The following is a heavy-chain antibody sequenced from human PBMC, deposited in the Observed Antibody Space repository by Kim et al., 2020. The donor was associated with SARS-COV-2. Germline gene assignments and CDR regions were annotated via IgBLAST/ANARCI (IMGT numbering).Heavy chain of an antibody. V-gene: IGHV6-1*01. CDR3: VRYSGWYYFYY. J-gene: IGHJ4*02. Sequence: SQTLSLTCVISGVSRSSNTVAWSWIRQTPSSGLEWLRRTYDRSTTSSDYAVSVKSRIRINADPSKNQVSLHLNSVTPDDTATYYCVRYSGWYYFYYWGQG. CDR1: GVSRSSNTVA. D-gene: IGHD6-19*01. CDR2: TYDRSTTSS.